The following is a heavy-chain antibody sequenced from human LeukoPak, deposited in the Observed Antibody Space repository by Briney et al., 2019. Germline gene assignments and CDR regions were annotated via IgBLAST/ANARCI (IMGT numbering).Heavy chain of an antibody. D-gene: IGHD2-2*01. Sequence: ASVKVSCKASGYTFTSSGISWVRQAPGQGLEWMGWISAYNGNTNYAQKLQGRVTMATDTSTSTAYMELRSLRSDDMAVYYCARVRDGIIVVVPAASLDYWGQGTLVTVSS. CDR3: ARVRDGIIVVVPAASLDY. V-gene: IGHV1-18*03. CDR1: GYTFTSSG. J-gene: IGHJ4*02. CDR2: ISAYNGNT.